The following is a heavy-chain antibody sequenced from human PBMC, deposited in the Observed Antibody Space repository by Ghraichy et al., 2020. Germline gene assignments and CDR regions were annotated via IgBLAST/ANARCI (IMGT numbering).Heavy chain of an antibody. J-gene: IGHJ4*02. Sequence: LSLTCAASGFTFSSYSMNWVRQAPGKGLEWVSSISSSSSYIYYADSVKGRFTISRDNAKNSLYLQMNSLRAEDTAVYYCARDGYYYDSSGYYPLDYWGQGTLVTVSS. V-gene: IGHV3-21*01. CDR1: GFTFSSYS. D-gene: IGHD3-22*01. CDR2: ISSSSSYI. CDR3: ARDGYYYDSSGYYPLDY.